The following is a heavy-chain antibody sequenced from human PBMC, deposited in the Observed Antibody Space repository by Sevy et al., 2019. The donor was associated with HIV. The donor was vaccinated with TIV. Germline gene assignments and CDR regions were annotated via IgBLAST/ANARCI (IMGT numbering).Heavy chain of an antibody. CDR1: GFNFDNYA. Sequence: GGSLRLSCAASGFNFDNYAMHWVRQVPGKGLEWVSGISWNSGSIGYADSVKGRFTISRDNAKNSLYLQMNSLRAADTALYYCVKDISRDPRYGHSPHFDYWGQGTLVTVSS. CDR3: VKDISRDPRYGHSPHFDY. CDR2: ISWNSGSI. V-gene: IGHV3-9*01. J-gene: IGHJ4*02. D-gene: IGHD2-15*01.